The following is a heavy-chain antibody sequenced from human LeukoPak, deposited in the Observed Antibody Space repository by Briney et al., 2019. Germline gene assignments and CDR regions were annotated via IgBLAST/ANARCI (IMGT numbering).Heavy chain of an antibody. D-gene: IGHD3-22*01. J-gene: IGHJ4*02. CDR2: ISYDGSNK. CDR1: GFTFSSYA. V-gene: IGHV3-30*04. CDR3: ARAVDDSSGYYYGVFDY. Sequence: GGSLRLSCAASGFTFSSYAMHWVRQAPGKGLEWVAVISYDGSNKYYADSVKGRFTISRDNSKNTLYLQMNSLRAEDTAVYYCARAVDDSSGYYYGVFDYWGQGTLVTVSS.